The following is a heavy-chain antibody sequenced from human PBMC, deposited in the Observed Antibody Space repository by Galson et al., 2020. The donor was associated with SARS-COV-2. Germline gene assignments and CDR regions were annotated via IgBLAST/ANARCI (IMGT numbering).Heavy chain of an antibody. CDR3: ARDNTHTTGAYYFDY. V-gene: IGHV7-4-1*02. D-gene: IGHD4-17*01. Sequence: ASVKVSCKASGYTFTSYAMNWVRQAPGQGLEWMGWINTNTGYPTYAQGFTGRFVFSLDTSVSTAYLQISSLKAEDTAVYYCARDNTHTTGAYYFDYWGQGTLVTVSS. CDR1: GYTFTSYA. CDR2: INTNTGYP. J-gene: IGHJ4*02.